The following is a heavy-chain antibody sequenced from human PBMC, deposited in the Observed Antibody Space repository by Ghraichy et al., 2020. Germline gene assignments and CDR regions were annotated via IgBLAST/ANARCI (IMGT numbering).Heavy chain of an antibody. CDR2: IISSVGIT. V-gene: IGHV1-69*04. J-gene: IGHJ6*02. CDR3: AREGPVTTVHYYNAMDV. Sequence: SVKVSCKASGGTFSTYTISWVRQAPGQGLQWMGRIISSVGITKYAQKFQGRVTITADKSTSTAYMELSSLTSEDTAVYYCAREGPVTTVHYYNAMDVWGQGTTVTVSS. CDR1: GGTFSTYT. D-gene: IGHD4-11*01.